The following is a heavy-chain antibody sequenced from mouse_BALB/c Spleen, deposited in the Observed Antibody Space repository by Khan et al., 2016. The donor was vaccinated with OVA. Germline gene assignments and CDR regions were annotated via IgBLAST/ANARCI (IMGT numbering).Heavy chain of an antibody. CDR3: ARSLYYSYGYALDC. CDR2: ISSTGST. Sequence: EVQLVETGPGLVTPSQSLSLTCTVTGYSITSDYAWNWIRQFPGNKLEWMGYISSTGSTSYNPSLKSRISITRDTSKNQFFLQLKSVTTEDTATYYCARSLYYSYGYALDCWGRGTSVTVSS. CDR1: GYSITSDYA. J-gene: IGHJ4*01. V-gene: IGHV3-2*02. D-gene: IGHD2-14*01.